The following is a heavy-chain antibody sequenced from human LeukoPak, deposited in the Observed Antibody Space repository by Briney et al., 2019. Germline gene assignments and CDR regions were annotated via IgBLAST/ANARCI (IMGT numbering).Heavy chain of an antibody. V-gene: IGHV3-43*02. D-gene: IGHD3-22*01. CDR3: ARGVDDSSGYDAFDI. CDR2: INENGDIA. CDR1: GFTFDDYA. J-gene: IGHJ3*02. Sequence: GGSLRLSCAASGFTFDDYAMHWVRQGPGKSLEWVSLINENGDIAYYGDSVRGRFTVSRDNAKNSLYLQMNSLRAEDTALYYCARGVDDSSGYDAFDIWGQGTMVTVSS.